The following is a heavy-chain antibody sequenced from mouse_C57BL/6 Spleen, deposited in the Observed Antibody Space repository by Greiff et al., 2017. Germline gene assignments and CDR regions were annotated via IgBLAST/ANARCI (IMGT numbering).Heavy chain of an antibody. CDR3: ARGGRATVYFDY. D-gene: IGHD1-1*01. CDR2: ILPGSGST. Sequence: QVQLKESGAELMKPGASVKLSCKATGYTFTGYWIEWVKQRPGHGLEWIGEILPGSGSTTYNEKFKGKATFTADTSSNTAYMQLSSLTTEDSAIYYCARGGRATVYFDYWGQGTTLTVSS. CDR1: GYTFTGYW. J-gene: IGHJ2*01. V-gene: IGHV1-9*01.